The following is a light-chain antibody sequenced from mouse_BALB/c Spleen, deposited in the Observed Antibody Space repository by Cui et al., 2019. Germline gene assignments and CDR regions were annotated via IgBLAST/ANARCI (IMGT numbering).Light chain of an antibody. CDR1: QNINVW. CDR3: QQGQSYPRT. CDR2: KAP. J-gene: IGKJ1*01. Sequence: DIQMNQSPSSLSASLGDTITITCPASQNINVWLSWYQQKPGNIPKLLIYKAPDLHTGVPSRFSGSGSGTGFTLTISSLQPEDIATYYCQQGQSYPRTFGGGTKLEIK. V-gene: IGKV10-94*01.